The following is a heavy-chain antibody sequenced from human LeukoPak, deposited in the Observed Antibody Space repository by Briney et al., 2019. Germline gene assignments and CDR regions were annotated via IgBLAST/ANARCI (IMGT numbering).Heavy chain of an antibody. J-gene: IGHJ6*02. D-gene: IGHD6-19*01. CDR1: GGSFSGYY. Sequence: SETLSLTCAVYGGSFSGYYWSWIRQPPGKGLEWIGEINHSGSTNYNPSLKSRVTISVDTSKNQFSLKLSSVTAADTAVYYCARGIAVYYXXGMDVWGQGTTVTVSS. CDR3: ARGIAVYYXXGMDV. V-gene: IGHV4-34*01. CDR2: INHSGST.